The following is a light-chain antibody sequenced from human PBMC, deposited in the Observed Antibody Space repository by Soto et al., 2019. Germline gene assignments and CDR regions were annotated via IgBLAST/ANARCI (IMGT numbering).Light chain of an antibody. CDR2: GAS. J-gene: IGKJ1*01. V-gene: IGKV3-20*01. CDR3: KQYNTWHPAWT. Sequence: ILVTMSPRTXSSTPSDRAPIPCRDCQSVSSSYLAWSQKKPGQAHTXLXXGASTSDNAIPDTFRGSGSGTDSTLKLTSRKAEDFAVYHCKQYNTWHPAWTVGQGTMVDI. CDR1: QSVSSSY.